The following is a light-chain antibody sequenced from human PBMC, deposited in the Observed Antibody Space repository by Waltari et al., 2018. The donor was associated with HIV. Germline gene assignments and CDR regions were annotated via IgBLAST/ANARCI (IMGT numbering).Light chain of an antibody. CDR3: QQSYRSPFT. V-gene: IGKV1-39*01. Sequence: DIQMTQSPSSLSASVGDKVTLTCRASQCIGHYVNWYQQKPGKAPNLLIYDASTLEGGVPSRFSGGGSGADFTLAISSLQPEDFATYYCQQSYRSPFTFGPGTTVHIK. CDR2: DAS. CDR1: QCIGHY. J-gene: IGKJ3*01.